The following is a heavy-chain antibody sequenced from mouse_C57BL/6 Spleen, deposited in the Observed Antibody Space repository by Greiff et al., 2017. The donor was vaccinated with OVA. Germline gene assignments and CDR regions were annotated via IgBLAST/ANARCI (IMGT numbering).Heavy chain of an antibody. D-gene: IGHD2-12*01. CDR2: ISYDGSN. CDR3: AREEYCYDAWFAY. CDR1: GYSITSGYY. V-gene: IGHV3-6*01. J-gene: IGHJ3*01. Sequence: EVQLQESGPGLVKPSQSLSLTCSVTGYSITSGYYWNWIRQFPGNKLEWMGYISYDGSNNYNPSLKNRISITRDTSKNQFFLKLNSVTTEDTATYYCAREEYCYDAWFAYWGQGTLVTVSA.